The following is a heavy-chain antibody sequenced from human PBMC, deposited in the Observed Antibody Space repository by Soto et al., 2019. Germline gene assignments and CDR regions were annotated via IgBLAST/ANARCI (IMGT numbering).Heavy chain of an antibody. Sequence: SETLSLTCTVSGGSISSGGYYWSWIRQHPEKGLEWIGEINHSGSTNYNPSLKSRVTISVDTSKNQFSLKLSSVTAADTAVYYCARRAGRPTYYYDSSGYPPFAYWGQGTLVTVSS. CDR1: GGSISSGGYY. D-gene: IGHD3-22*01. J-gene: IGHJ4*02. CDR2: INHSGST. V-gene: IGHV4-31*03. CDR3: ARRAGRPTYYYDSSGYPPFAY.